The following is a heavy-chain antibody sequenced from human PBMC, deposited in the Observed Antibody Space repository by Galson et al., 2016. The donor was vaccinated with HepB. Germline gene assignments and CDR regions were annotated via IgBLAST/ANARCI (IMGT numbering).Heavy chain of an antibody. CDR2: FDPDNGET. V-gene: IGHV1-24*01. CDR1: GYTFTELC. J-gene: IGHJ6*02. CDR3: ATARYRITWNFSYDVGLDV. Sequence: SVKVSCKVSGYTFTELCIHWVRQAPGKGLEWMGGFDPDNGETIYAQKFQGRVTVTEDTSTDTAYMELSSLRSEDTAVYYCATARYRITWNFSYDVGLDVWGHGTTVTVSS. D-gene: IGHD1-7*01.